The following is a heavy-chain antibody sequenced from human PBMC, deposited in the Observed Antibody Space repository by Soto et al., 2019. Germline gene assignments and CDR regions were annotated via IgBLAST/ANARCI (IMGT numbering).Heavy chain of an antibody. V-gene: IGHV1-2*02. D-gene: IGHD3-22*01. J-gene: IGHJ5*02. CDR1: GYSFTDHY. Sequence: QVQLVQSGAEVKKPGASVKISCKASGYSFTDHYIHWIRQAPGQGLERMGWIIPNDGGTKYAQKFQDRINMTGDTSITTAYIDLSRLRSDDTAVYYCARGAFDRSGNYLAGWFDPWGQGTLVTVSS. CDR2: IIPNDGGT. CDR3: ARGAFDRSGNYLAGWFDP.